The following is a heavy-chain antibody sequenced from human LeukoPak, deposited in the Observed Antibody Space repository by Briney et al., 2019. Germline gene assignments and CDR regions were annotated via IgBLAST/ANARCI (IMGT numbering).Heavy chain of an antibody. CDR1: GFTFSSYW. D-gene: IGHD4-17*01. CDR3: ARDADKLSYYGDYPNY. J-gene: IGHJ4*02. Sequence: GGSLRLSCAASGFTFSSYWMSWVRQAPGKGLEWVAVISYDGSNKYYADSVKGRFTISRDNSKNTLYLQMNSLRAEDTAVYYCARDADKLSYYGDYPNYWGQGTLVTVSS. CDR2: ISYDGSNK. V-gene: IGHV3-30*03.